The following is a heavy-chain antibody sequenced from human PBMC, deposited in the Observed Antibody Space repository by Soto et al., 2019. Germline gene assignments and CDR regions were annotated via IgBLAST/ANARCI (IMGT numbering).Heavy chain of an antibody. CDR2: ISSSSSTI. Sequence: GGSMRLSCAASGFTFSSYSMNWVRQATGKGLEWVSYISSSSSTIYYADSVKGRFTISRDNAKNSLYLQMNSLRAEDTAVYYCARERKYYDYIWGSYRTADAFDIWGQGTMVTVSS. CDR1: GFTFSSYS. J-gene: IGHJ3*02. V-gene: IGHV3-48*01. CDR3: ARERKYYDYIWGSYRTADAFDI. D-gene: IGHD3-16*02.